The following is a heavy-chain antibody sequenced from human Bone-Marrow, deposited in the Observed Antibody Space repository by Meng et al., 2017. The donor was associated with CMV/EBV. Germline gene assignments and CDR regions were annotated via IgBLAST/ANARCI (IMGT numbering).Heavy chain of an antibody. V-gene: IGHV1-18*01. CDR2: ISAYNGNT. CDR1: GYTFTSYG. D-gene: IGHD2-2*01. Sequence: ASVKVSCKASGYTFTSYGISWVRQAPGQGLEWMGWISAYNGNTNYAQKLQGRVTMTTDTSTSTAYMELRGLRSDDTSVYYCARDRTETHMPYFYHGMDVWGQGTTVTVSS. J-gene: IGHJ6*02. CDR3: ARDRTETHMPYFYHGMDV.